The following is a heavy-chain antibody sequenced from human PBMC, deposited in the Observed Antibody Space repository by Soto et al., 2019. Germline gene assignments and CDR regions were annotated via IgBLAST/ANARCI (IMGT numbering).Heavy chain of an antibody. J-gene: IGHJ4*02. D-gene: IGHD3-16*01. CDR2: VSATAGTT. CDR1: GCNFSNYA. V-gene: IGHV3-23*01. CDR3: AKDRLAGGFDY. Sequence: PGGSLRLSCASSGCNFSNYAMSLVRQDTGKGLEWVSLVSATAGTTYYTDSVKGRFTISRDNSRNTVYLQMNSLRADDTAVYYCAKDRLAGGFDYWGQGTLGTVSS.